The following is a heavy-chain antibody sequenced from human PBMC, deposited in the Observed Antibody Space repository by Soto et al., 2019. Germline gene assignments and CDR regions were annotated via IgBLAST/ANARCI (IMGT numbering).Heavy chain of an antibody. CDR3: ARDFDPSGYDYFDY. CDR2: IKQDGSEK. Sequence: GGSLRLSCAASGFTFSSYWMSWVRQAPGKGLEWVANIKQDGSEKYYVDSVKGRFTISRDNAKNSLYLQMNSLRAEDTAVYYCARDFDPSGYDYFDYWGQGTLVTVSS. J-gene: IGHJ4*02. D-gene: IGHD5-12*01. V-gene: IGHV3-7*01. CDR1: GFTFSSYW.